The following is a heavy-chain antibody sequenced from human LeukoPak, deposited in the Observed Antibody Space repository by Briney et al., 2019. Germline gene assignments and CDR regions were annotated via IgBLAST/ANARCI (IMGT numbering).Heavy chain of an antibody. D-gene: IGHD3-3*01. V-gene: IGHV3-21*01. CDR2: ISSSSSYI. CDR1: GFSFSSYG. CDR3: ARDYYDFWSGSPDYYMDV. J-gene: IGHJ6*03. Sequence: TGGSLRLSCAASGFSFSSYGMHWVRQAPGKGLEWVSSISSSSSYIYYADSVKGRFTISRDNAKNSLYLQMNSLRAEDTAVYYCARDYYDFWSGSPDYYMDVWGKGTTVTVSS.